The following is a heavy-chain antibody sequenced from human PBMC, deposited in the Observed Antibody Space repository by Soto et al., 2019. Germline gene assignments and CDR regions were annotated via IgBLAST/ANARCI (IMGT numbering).Heavy chain of an antibody. Sequence: EVQLVESGGGLVQPGGSLRLSCAASGFTFSSYSMNWVRQAPGKGLEWVSYISSSSSTIYYADSVKGRFTISRDNAKNSLYLQMNSLRAEDTAVYYCARDYVGAYCSSTSCYSDYYYGMDVWGQGTTFTVSS. CDR3: ARDYVGAYCSSTSCYSDYYYGMDV. V-gene: IGHV3-48*01. CDR1: GFTFSSYS. CDR2: ISSSSSTI. J-gene: IGHJ6*02. D-gene: IGHD2-2*01.